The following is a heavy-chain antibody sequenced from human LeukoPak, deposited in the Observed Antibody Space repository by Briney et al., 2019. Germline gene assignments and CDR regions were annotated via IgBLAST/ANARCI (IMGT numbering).Heavy chain of an antibody. CDR1: GYTFTGYF. Sequence: ASVKVSCKASGYTFTGYFMHWVRQAPGQGLEWMGWINPNSGGTNYAQKLQGRVTMTTDTSTSTAYIELRSLRSDDTAVYYCARGDSSAVGFDYWGQGTLVTVSS. J-gene: IGHJ4*02. D-gene: IGHD6-19*01. CDR3: ARGDSSAVGFDY. V-gene: IGHV1-2*02. CDR2: INPNSGGT.